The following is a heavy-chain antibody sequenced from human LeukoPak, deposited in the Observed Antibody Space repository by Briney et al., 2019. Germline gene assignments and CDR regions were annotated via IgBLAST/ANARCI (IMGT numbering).Heavy chain of an antibody. D-gene: IGHD2-15*01. J-gene: IGHJ4*02. CDR2: LNPNSGAT. V-gene: IGHV1-2*02. CDR1: GYTFTDYY. CDR3: ARDLGFCSGGSCGSMTTVTSYDC. Sequence: ASVKVSCKASGYTFTDYYMHWVRQAPGQGLEWMGWLNPNSGATNFAQKFQGRVTVTRDTSITTAYMELSRLRSDDTAVYYCARDLGFCSGGSCGSMTTVTSYDCWGQGTLVTVSS.